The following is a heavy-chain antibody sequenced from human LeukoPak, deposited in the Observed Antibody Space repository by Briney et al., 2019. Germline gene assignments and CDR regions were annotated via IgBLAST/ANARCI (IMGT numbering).Heavy chain of an antibody. D-gene: IGHD5-18*01. Sequence: SVKVSCKASGGTLSSYAISWVRQAPGQGLEWMGGIIPIFGTANYAQKFQGRVTITADESTSTAYMELSSLRSEDTAVYYCAREGDTAMGPDYYYYGMDVWGQGTTVTVSS. CDR2: IIPIFGTA. CDR3: AREGDTAMGPDYYYYGMDV. V-gene: IGHV1-69*13. CDR1: GGTLSSYA. J-gene: IGHJ6*02.